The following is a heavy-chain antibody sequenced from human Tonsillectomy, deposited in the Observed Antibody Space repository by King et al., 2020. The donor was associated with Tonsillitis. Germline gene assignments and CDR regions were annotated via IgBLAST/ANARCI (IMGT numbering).Heavy chain of an antibody. J-gene: IGHJ4*02. D-gene: IGHD5-18*01. Sequence: VQLVESGGGLVQPGRSLRLSCTGSGFAFGDCTVSWFRQAPGKGLEWVGFIRSSTYSATTEYAAAVEGRFTISRDDSKSIAYLQMNSLKIEDTAVYYCSREKSAYSYGFGYWGQGTLVTVSS. CDR1: GFAFGDCT. CDR2: IRSSTYSATT. CDR3: SREKSAYSYGFGY. V-gene: IGHV3-49*03.